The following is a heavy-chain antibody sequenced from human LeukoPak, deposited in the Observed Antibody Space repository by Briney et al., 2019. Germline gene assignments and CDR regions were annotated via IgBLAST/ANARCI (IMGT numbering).Heavy chain of an antibody. D-gene: IGHD2/OR15-2a*01. V-gene: IGHV3-33*03. CDR2: IWYDGSNK. J-gene: IGHJ4*02. CDR1: GFTFSSYA. CDR3: VSFYETY. Sequence: GGSLRLSCAASGFTFSSYAIHWVRQAPGKGLEWVAIIWYDGSNKYYADSVKGRYTISRDNSKNTLYLQMNSLRAEDTAVYYCVSFYETYWGRGTLVTVSS.